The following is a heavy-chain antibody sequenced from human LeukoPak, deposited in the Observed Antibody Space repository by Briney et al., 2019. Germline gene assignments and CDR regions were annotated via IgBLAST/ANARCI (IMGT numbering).Heavy chain of an antibody. V-gene: IGHV1-69*05. J-gene: IGHJ5*02. CDR3: AREDIVVVPAARAGYNWFDP. D-gene: IGHD2-2*01. Sequence: ASVKVSCKASGGTFSSYAIIWVRQAPGQGLEWMGGIIPIFGTANYAQKFQGRVTITTDESTSTAYMELSSLRSEDTAVYYCAREDIVVVPAARAGYNWFDPWGQGTLVTVSS. CDR1: GGTFSSYA. CDR2: IIPIFGTA.